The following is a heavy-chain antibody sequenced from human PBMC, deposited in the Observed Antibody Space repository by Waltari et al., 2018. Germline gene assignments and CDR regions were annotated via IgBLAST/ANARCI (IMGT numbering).Heavy chain of an antibody. CDR1: GGTFSSYA. CDR3: ASDTMVQGIPRGWFDP. V-gene: IGHV1-69*05. Sequence: QVQLVQSGAEVKKPGSSVKVSCKASGGTFSSYAISWVRQAPGQGLEWMGGIIPIFGTANYAQKCQCRVTITTDESTSTAYMELSSLRSEDTAVYYCASDTMVQGIPRGWFDPWGQGTLVTVSS. CDR2: IIPIFGTA. D-gene: IGHD3-10*01. J-gene: IGHJ5*02.